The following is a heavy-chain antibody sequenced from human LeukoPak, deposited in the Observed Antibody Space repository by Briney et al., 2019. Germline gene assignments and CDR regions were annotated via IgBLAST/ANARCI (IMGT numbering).Heavy chain of an antibody. CDR3: ARVRGAFETD. V-gene: IGHV4-59*07. CDR1: GASISTYY. J-gene: IGHJ1*01. D-gene: IGHD3-16*01. CDR2: LYYSGST. Sequence: SAHLSLTCTVSGASISTYYWSWTRQPPGEGLEWIGYLYYSGSTTYSPSLKSRVTMSVDTSKSQFSLKLNSVTAADTAIYYCARVRGAFETDWGQGTLVTVFS.